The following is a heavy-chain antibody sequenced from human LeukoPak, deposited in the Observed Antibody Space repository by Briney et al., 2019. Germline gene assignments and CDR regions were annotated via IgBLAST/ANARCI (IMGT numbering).Heavy chain of an antibody. Sequence: GGSLRLSCAASGFTVSSNYMSWVRQAPGKGLEWVSVIYSGGSTYYADSVKGRFTISRDNSKNTLYLQMNSLRAEDTAVYYCAREIRDYYDSSGYYSAFDIWGQGTMVTVSS. CDR1: GFTVSSNY. CDR3: AREIRDYYDSSGYYSAFDI. V-gene: IGHV3-53*01. J-gene: IGHJ3*02. D-gene: IGHD3-22*01. CDR2: IYSGGST.